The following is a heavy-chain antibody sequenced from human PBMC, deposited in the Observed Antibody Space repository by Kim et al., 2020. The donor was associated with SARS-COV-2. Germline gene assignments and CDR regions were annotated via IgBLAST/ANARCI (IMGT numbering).Heavy chain of an antibody. D-gene: IGHD3-16*01. V-gene: IGHV3-30*07. J-gene: IGHJ4*02. Sequence: ESVKGRFTNSRDNSKNTLYVRMNSLRAEDTAVYYCARGRRTYETGGALDFWGQGTLVTVSS. CDR3: ARGRRTYETGGALDF.